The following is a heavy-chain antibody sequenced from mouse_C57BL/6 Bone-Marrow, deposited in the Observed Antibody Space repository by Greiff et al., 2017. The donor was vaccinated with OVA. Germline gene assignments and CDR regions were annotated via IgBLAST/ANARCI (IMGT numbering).Heavy chain of an antibody. J-gene: IGHJ2*01. D-gene: IGHD2-1*01. CDR3: AKEEIYYGNYVGDYFDY. Sequence: VKLQQPGAELVKPGASVKMSCKASGYTFTSYWITWVKQRPGQGLEWIGDIYPGSGSTNYNEKFKSKATLTVDTSSSTAYMQLSSLTSEDSAVYYCAKEEIYYGNYVGDYFDYWGQGTTLTVSS. V-gene: IGHV1-55*01. CDR2: IYPGSGST. CDR1: GYTFTSYW.